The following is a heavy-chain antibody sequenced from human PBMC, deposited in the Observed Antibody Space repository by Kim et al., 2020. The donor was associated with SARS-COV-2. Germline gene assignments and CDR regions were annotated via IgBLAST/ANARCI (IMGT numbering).Heavy chain of an antibody. J-gene: IGHJ5*02. D-gene: IGHD3-3*01. V-gene: IGHV3-21*01. Sequence: GGSLRLSCAASGFNFSDYNMNWVRQAPGKGLEWVSSISSSSNYIYYADSVKGRFTISRDNAKNSLYLQKNSLRAEDTAIYYCAKTFFDFWSSYYDNWFDP. CDR1: GFNFSDYN. CDR2: ISSSSNYI. CDR3: AKTFFDFWSSYYDNWFDP.